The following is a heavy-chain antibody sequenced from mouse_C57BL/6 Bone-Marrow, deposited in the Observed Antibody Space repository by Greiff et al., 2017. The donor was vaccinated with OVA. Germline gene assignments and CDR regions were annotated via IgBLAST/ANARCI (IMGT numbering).Heavy chain of an antibody. CDR2: ISYDGSN. D-gene: IGHD2-12*01. CDR3: ASEDYYIGFAY. V-gene: IGHV3-6*01. CDR1: GYSITSGYY. J-gene: IGHJ3*01. Sequence: EVKLMESGPGLVKPSQSLSLTCSVTGYSITSGYYWNWIRQFPGNKLEWMGYISYDGSNNYNPSLKNRISITRETSKNQFFLKLNSVTTEDTATYYCASEDYYIGFAYWGQGTLVTVSA.